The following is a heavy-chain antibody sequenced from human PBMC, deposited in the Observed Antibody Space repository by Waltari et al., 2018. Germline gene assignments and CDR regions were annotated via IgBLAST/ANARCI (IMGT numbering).Heavy chain of an antibody. CDR2: VKEDEAEK. CDR3: ARVSFWSGFYFDE. D-gene: IGHD3-3*01. J-gene: IGHJ4*02. Sequence: LVESGGGLDQLGGSLRRSWPASGFSFSPYWMGWVRRAPGKGLEWVASVKEDEAEKYYVGSVKGRFTISRDNAKNSLHLQRNSLRVEDTAEYYCARVSFWSGFYFDEWGQGTVVTVSA. CDR1: GFSFSPYW. V-gene: IGHV3-7*01.